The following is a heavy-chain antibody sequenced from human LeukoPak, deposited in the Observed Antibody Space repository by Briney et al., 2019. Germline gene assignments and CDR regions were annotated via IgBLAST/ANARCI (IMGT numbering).Heavy chain of an antibody. Sequence: GGSRRLSCAASGFTFSSYGMHWVRQAPGKGLEWVAFIRYDGSNKYYADSVKGQFTISRDNSKNTLYLQMNSLRAEDTAVYYCAKDNDYSNYSGFDYWGQGTLVTVSS. J-gene: IGHJ4*02. CDR1: GFTFSSYG. V-gene: IGHV3-30*02. CDR3: AKDNDYSNYSGFDY. CDR2: IRYDGSNK. D-gene: IGHD4-11*01.